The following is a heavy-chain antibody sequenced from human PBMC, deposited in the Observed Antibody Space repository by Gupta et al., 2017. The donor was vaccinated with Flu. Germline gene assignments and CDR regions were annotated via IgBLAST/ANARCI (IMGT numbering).Heavy chain of an antibody. CDR2: INPSDGRT. CDR1: GYTFTSYY. J-gene: IGHJ4*02. CDR3: ARDARVIPSTVGDS. Sequence: QVQLVQSGAEVKKPGASVKISCKASGYTFTSYYMHWVRQAPGQGLEWMGIINPSDGRTSYAQKFQGRVTLTSDPSTDTIYMELSGLRSEDTAVFFCARDARVIPSTVGDSWGQGTLVTVSS. D-gene: IGHD1-26*01. V-gene: IGHV1-46*03.